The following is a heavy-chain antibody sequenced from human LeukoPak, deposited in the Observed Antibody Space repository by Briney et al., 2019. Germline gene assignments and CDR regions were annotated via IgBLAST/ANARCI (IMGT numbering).Heavy chain of an antibody. CDR2: IYHSGST. CDR1: GGSISSGGYS. J-gene: IGHJ3*02. Sequence: SQTLSLTCAVSGGSISSGGYSWSWIRQPPGKGLEWTGYIYHSGSTYYNPSLKSRVTISVDRSKNQFSLKLSSVTAADTAVYYCARASPLDYDFWSGYYSDAFDIWGQGTMVTVSS. V-gene: IGHV4-30-2*01. D-gene: IGHD3-3*01. CDR3: ARASPLDYDFWSGYYSDAFDI.